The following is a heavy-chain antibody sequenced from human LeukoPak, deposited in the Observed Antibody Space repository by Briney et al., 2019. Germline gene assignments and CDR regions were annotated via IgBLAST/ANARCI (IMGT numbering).Heavy chain of an antibody. CDR2: ISAYNGNT. V-gene: IGHV1-18*01. CDR3: ARDRLGWLLPYYYYGMDV. J-gene: IGHJ6*02. D-gene: IGHD5-24*01. Sequence: ASVKVSFKASGYTFTSYGISWVRQAPGQGREWMGWISAYNGNTNYAQKLQGRVTMTTDTSTSTAYMELRSLRSDDTAVYYCARDRLGWLLPYYYYGMDVWGQGTTVTVSS. CDR1: GYTFTSYG.